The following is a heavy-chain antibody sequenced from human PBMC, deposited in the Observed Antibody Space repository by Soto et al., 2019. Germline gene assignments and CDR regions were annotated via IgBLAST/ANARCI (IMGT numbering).Heavy chain of an antibody. CDR2: IIPIFGTA. D-gene: IGHD3-10*01. CDR3: ARGGRYYGSGTYYYYYGMDV. J-gene: IGHJ6*02. CDR1: GGTFSSYA. V-gene: IGHV1-69*13. Sequence: SVKVSCKASGGTFSSYAISWVRQAPGQGLEWVGGIIPIFGTANYAQKFQGRVTITADESTSTAYMELSSLRSEDTAVYYCARGGRYYGSGTYYYYYGMDVWGQGTTVTVSS.